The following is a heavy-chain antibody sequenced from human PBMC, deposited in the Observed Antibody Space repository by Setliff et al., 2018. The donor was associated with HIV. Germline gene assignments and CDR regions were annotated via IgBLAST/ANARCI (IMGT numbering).Heavy chain of an antibody. CDR1: GGSISSTTYS. CDR2: INYSGST. Sequence: SETLSLTCTVSGGSISSTTYSWGWIRQPPGKGLEWIGTINYSGSTYYNPSLKSRVTISVDTSQNQFSLRLSSVTAADTAVYYCARGSGRFCSGGRCSAFDYWGQGTLVTVSS. J-gene: IGHJ4*02. V-gene: IGHV4-39*07. CDR3: ARGSGRFCSGGRCSAFDY. D-gene: IGHD2-15*01.